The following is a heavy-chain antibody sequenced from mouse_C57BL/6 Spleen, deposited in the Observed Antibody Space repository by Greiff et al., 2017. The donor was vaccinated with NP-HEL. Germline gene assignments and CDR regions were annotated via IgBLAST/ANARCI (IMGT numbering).Heavy chain of an antibody. D-gene: IGHD2-3*01. CDR1: GYSITSGYY. CDR2: ISYDGSN. Sequence: EVKLQESGPGLVKPSQSLSLTCSVTGYSITSGYYWNWIRQFPGNKLEWMGYISYDGSNNYNPSLKNRISITRDTSKNQFFLKLNSVTTEDTATYYCARSESDGYYPFAYWGQGTLVTVSA. J-gene: IGHJ3*01. CDR3: ARSESDGYYPFAY. V-gene: IGHV3-6*01.